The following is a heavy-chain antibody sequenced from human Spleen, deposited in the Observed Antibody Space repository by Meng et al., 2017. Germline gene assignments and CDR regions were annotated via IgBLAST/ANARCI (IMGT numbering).Heavy chain of an antibody. CDR1: VGAFSDYY. CDR2: INHSGST. CDR3: ARGPTTMAHDFDY. Sequence: QVQLTQLVAGLWKPSATLSPTCFVSVGAFSDYYWSWIRQPPGKGLEWIGEINHSGSTNYNPSLESRATISVDTSQNNLSLKLSSVTAADSAVYYCARGPTTMAHDFDYWGQGTLVTVSS. V-gene: IGHV4-34*01. D-gene: IGHD4-11*01. J-gene: IGHJ4*02.